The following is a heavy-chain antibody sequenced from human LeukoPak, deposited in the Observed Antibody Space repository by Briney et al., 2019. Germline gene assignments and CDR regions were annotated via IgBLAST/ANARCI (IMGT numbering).Heavy chain of an antibody. CDR3: AKVRGPYYYYYGMDV. CDR2: ISGDGGST. Sequence: GGSLRLSCAASGFTFDDYAMHWVRQAPGKGLEWVSLISGDGGSTYYADSVKGRFTISRDYSKNSLYLQMNSLRTEDTALYYCAKVRGPYYYYYGMDVWGQGTTVTVSS. J-gene: IGHJ6*02. D-gene: IGHD3-10*01. V-gene: IGHV3-43*02. CDR1: GFTFDDYA.